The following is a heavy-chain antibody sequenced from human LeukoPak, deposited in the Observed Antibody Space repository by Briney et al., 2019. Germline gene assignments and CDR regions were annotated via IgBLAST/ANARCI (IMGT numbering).Heavy chain of an antibody. Sequence: GGSLRLSCAASGFTFSHYTMIWVRQAPGKGLEWVSSISSSGSSIYYADSVKGRFTISRDNAKNSLSLQMNSLAAEDTAVYFCARDGPLGQSCSDYWGQGTLVTVSS. J-gene: IGHJ4*02. CDR1: GFTFSHYT. D-gene: IGHD2-15*01. CDR2: ISSSGSSI. V-gene: IGHV3-21*01. CDR3: ARDGPLGQSCSDY.